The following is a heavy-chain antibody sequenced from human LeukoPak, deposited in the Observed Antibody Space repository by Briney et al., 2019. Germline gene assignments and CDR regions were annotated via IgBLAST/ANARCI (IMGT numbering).Heavy chain of an antibody. V-gene: IGHV3-48*03. CDR1: GFTFSSYE. CDR3: ARISGLYCDY. Sequence: GGSLRLSCAASGFTFSSYEMNWVRQAPGEGLEWISYISSRGGTIKYADSVKGRFTISRDNAKNSLYLQMNSLRAEDTAVYYCARISGLYCDYWGQGTLVTVSS. D-gene: IGHD6-19*01. CDR2: ISSRGGTI. J-gene: IGHJ4*02.